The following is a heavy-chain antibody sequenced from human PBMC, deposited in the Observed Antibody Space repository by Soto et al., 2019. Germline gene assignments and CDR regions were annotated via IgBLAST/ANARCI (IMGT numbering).Heavy chain of an antibody. CDR2: IAYDGRNK. J-gene: IGHJ4*02. CDR3: ARELERVFDY. D-gene: IGHD1-1*01. Sequence: HLGGSLRLSCAASGFTFSSYAMHWVRQAPGKGLEWVAVIAYDGRNKYYADSVKGRFTISRDNSKNTLYLQMNSLRIEDTAVYYCARELERVFDYWGQGTLVTVSS. CDR1: GFTFSSYA. V-gene: IGHV3-30*04.